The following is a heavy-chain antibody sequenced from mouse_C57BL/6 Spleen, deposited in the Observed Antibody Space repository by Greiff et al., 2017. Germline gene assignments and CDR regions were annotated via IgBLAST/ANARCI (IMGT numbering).Heavy chain of an antibody. CDR3: ARGRPSGAY. Sequence: VQGVESGGGLVKPGGSLKLSCAASGFTFSDYGMHRVRQAPEKGLEWVAYISSGSSTLYYADTVKGRLTMSRDNAKNTLFLQMTSLRSEDTAMYYCARGRPSGAYGGQGTLVTVSA. CDR2: ISSGSSTL. J-gene: IGHJ3*01. V-gene: IGHV5-17*01. CDR1: GFTFSDYG. D-gene: IGHD1-2*01.